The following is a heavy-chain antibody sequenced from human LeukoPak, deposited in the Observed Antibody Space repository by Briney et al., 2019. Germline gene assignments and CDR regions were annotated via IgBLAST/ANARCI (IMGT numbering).Heavy chain of an antibody. CDR1: GFTFSSYA. CDR3: ARQPIAVAGSDY. J-gene: IGHJ4*02. D-gene: IGHD6-19*01. CDR2: ISYDGSNK. Sequence: PGRSLRLSYAASGFTFSSYAMHWVRQAPGKGLEWVAVISYDGSNKYYADSVKGRFTISRDNSKNTLYLQMNSLRAEDTAVYYCARQPIAVAGSDYWGQGTLVTVSS. V-gene: IGHV3-30*04.